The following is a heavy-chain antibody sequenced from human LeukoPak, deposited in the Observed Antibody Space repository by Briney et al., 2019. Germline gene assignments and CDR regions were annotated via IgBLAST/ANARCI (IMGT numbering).Heavy chain of an antibody. CDR3: ARASAGYYDFWSGYQYLDY. V-gene: IGHV3-11*01. D-gene: IGHD3-3*01. J-gene: IGHJ4*02. CDR1: GFTFSDYY. CDR2: ISSTGSTI. Sequence: GGSLRLSCAASGFTFSDYYMCWIRQAPGKGLEWVSYISSTGSTIYYADSVKGRFTISRDNAKNSLYLQMNSLRAEDTAVYYCARASAGYYDFWSGYQYLDYWGQGTLVTVSS.